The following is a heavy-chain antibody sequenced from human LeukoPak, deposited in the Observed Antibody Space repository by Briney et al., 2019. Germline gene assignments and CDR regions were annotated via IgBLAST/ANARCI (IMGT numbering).Heavy chain of an antibody. CDR2: ISGSGATT. Sequence: GGSLRLSCAASGFTFSNYAMSWVRQAPGKGLEWISAISGSGATTYYADSVTGRFTISRDNSQSTLYLQMNSLRAEDTAVYYCAKTRPLDSSSWSHGDYWGQGTLVTVSS. J-gene: IGHJ4*02. D-gene: IGHD6-13*01. V-gene: IGHV3-23*01. CDR1: GFTFSNYA. CDR3: AKTRPLDSSSWSHGDY.